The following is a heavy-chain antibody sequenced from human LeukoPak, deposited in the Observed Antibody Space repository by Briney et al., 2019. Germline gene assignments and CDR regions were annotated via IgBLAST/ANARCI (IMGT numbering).Heavy chain of an antibody. Sequence: SETLSLTCNVSGGSISSYYWNWIRQPPGKGLEWIGYIFYSGVTKYNPSLKSRVTISIDTSKNQFSLKLNSVTAADTAVYYCARGRAAAGTKYYFDYWGQGTLVTVSS. V-gene: IGHV4-59*01. D-gene: IGHD6-13*01. CDR1: GGSISSYY. J-gene: IGHJ4*02. CDR3: ARGRAAAGTKYYFDY. CDR2: IFYSGVT.